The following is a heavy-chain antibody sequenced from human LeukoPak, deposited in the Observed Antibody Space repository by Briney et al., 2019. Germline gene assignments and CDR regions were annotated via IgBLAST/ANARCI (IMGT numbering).Heavy chain of an antibody. CDR1: GFTFSSYE. J-gene: IGHJ4*02. D-gene: IGHD3-22*01. V-gene: IGHV3-48*03. CDR2: ISSSGSTI. Sequence: GGSLRLSCAASGFTFSSYEMSWVRQAPGKGLEWVSYISSSGSTIYYADSVKGRFTISRDNAKNLLYLQMNSLRAEDTAVYYCARDGSYYDSSGYQIHFDYWGQGTLVTVSS. CDR3: ARDGSYYDSSGYQIHFDY.